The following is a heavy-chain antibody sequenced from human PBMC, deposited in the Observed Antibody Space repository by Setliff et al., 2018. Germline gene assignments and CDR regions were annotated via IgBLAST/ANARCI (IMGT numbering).Heavy chain of an antibody. D-gene: IGHD2-15*01. CDR1: GYTFTDYG. Sequence: ASVKVSCKASGYTFTDYGITWVRQAPGQGLEWMGWISGHTGNTYYAHRFQGRVTMTTDMSTSTVYMELRTLRSDDTAVYYCAISTLSICSGGSCPNAFDVWGQGTMVTVSS. CDR2: ISGHTGNT. J-gene: IGHJ3*01. CDR3: AISTLSICSGGSCPNAFDV. V-gene: IGHV1-18*01.